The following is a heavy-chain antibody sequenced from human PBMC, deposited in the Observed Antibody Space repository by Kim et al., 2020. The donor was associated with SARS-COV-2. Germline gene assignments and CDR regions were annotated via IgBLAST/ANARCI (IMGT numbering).Heavy chain of an antibody. CDR3: VGGTMVRGVIGY. CDR2: IYYSGST. D-gene: IGHD3-10*01. CDR1: GGSISSSSYY. Sequence: SETLSLTCTVSGGSISSSSYYWGWIRQPPGKGLEWIGSIYYSGSTYYNPSLKSRVTISVDTSKNQFSLKLSSVTAADTAVYYCVGGTMVRGVIGYWGQGTLVTVSS. V-gene: IGHV4-39*07. J-gene: IGHJ4*02.